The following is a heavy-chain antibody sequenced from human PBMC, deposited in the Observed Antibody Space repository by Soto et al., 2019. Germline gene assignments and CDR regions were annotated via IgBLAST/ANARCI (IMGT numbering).Heavy chain of an antibody. CDR3: ARDRGTYSDGSRFGYFEY. D-gene: IGHD1-26*01. V-gene: IGHV3-33*01. CDR2: IWYDGSNK. J-gene: IGHJ4*02. Sequence: VGSLRLSCAASGFTFRSYGMHWVRQAPGKGLEWVAVIWYDGSNKYYADSVKGRFTISRDNSRNTLYLQMDSLSAEDTAVYYCARDRGTYSDGSRFGYFEYWGQGTLVTVSS. CDR1: GFTFRSYG.